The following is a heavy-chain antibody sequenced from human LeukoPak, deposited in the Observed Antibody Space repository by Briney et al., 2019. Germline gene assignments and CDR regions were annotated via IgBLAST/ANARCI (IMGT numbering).Heavy chain of an antibody. CDR3: ARDRRLYDSSYYFDY. J-gene: IGHJ4*02. V-gene: IGHV3-66*01. CDR2: IYSGGST. Sequence: GGSLRLSCAASGFTVSSNYMSRVRQAPGKGLEWVSVIYSGGSTYYADSVKGRFTTSRDNSKNTLYLQMNSLRAEDTAVYYCARDRRLYDSSYYFDYWGQGTLVTVSS. D-gene: IGHD3-22*01. CDR1: GFTVSSNY.